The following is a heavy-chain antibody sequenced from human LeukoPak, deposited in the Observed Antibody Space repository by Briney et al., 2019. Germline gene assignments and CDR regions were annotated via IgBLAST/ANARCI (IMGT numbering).Heavy chain of an antibody. V-gene: IGHV4-59*12. J-gene: IGHJ4*02. Sequence: PSETLSLTCTVSDGSISSSYWNWIRQPPGKELEWIGYIYYTGSTSYNPSLKSRVTISVDTSKNQFSLKLSSVTAADTAVYYCARVVKVAAAGDPNYWGQGTLVTVSS. D-gene: IGHD6-13*01. CDR3: ARVVKVAAAGDPNY. CDR1: DGSISSSY. CDR2: IYYTGST.